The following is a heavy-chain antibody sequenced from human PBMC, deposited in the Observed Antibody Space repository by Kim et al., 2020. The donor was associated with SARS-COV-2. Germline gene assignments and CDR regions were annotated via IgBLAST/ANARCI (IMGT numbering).Heavy chain of an antibody. CDR2: IYPGDSDT. D-gene: IGHD6-13*01. CDR1: GYSFTYYW. V-gene: IGHV5-51*01. CDR3: ARQTTGYSSSWYGGYYFDY. Sequence: GESLKISCKGSGYSFTYYWIGWVRQMPGKGLEWMGIIYPGDSDTRYSPSFQGQVTISADKSISTAYLQWSSLKASDTAMYYCARQTTGYSSSWYGGYYFDYWGQGTLVTGSS. J-gene: IGHJ4*02.